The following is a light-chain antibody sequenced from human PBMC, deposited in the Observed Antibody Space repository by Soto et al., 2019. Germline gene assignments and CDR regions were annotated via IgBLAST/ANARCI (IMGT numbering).Light chain of an antibody. Sequence: EIVLRQSPGTLSLSPGERATLSCRASQTVSSNYLASYQQKPGQAPRLLIYGASPRAAGIPDRFSGSGSGTDFTLTISRLEPEDFAVYYCQQYGSSLITFGQGTRLEIK. J-gene: IGKJ5*01. CDR2: GAS. CDR1: QTVSSNY. CDR3: QQYGSSLIT. V-gene: IGKV3-20*01.